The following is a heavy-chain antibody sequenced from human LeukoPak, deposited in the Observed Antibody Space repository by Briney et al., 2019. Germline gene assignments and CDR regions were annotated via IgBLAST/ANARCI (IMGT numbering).Heavy chain of an antibody. V-gene: IGHV3-30*04. CDR2: ISYDGSNK. CDR3: ARPLITFGGVIVHDAFDI. CDR1: GFTFSSYA. J-gene: IGHJ3*02. Sequence: GGSLRLSCAASGFTFSSYAMHWVRQAPGKGLEWVAVISYDGSNKYYADSVKGRFTTSRDNSKNTLYLQMNSLRAEDTAVYYCARPLITFGGVIVHDAFDIWGQGTMVTVSS. D-gene: IGHD3-16*02.